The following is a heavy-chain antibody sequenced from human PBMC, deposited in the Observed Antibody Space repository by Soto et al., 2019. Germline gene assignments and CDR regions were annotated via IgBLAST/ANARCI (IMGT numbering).Heavy chain of an antibody. J-gene: IGHJ4*02. D-gene: IGHD3-10*01. CDR1: GYTFTGYY. V-gene: IGHV1-2*04. CDR3: ARDNTKYYYGSGSYYFDY. Sequence: QVQLVQSGAEVKKPGASVKVSCKASGYTFTGYYMHWVRQAPGQGLEWMGWINPNSGGTNYAQKFKGWVTMTRDTSISTAYMELSRLRSDDTAVYYCARDNTKYYYGSGSYYFDYWGQGTLVTVSS. CDR2: INPNSGGT.